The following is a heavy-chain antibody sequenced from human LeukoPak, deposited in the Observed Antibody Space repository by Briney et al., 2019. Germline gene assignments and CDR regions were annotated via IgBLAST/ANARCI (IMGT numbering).Heavy chain of an antibody. Sequence: PSETLSLTCTVSGGSISSYYWSWIRQPPGKGLEWIGYIYYSGSTNYNPSLKSRVTISVDTSKNQSSLKLSSVTAADTAVYYCARRDCSSTSCYVRYWGQGTLVTVSS. J-gene: IGHJ4*02. V-gene: IGHV4-59*08. CDR1: GGSISSYY. CDR3: ARRDCSSTSCYVRY. CDR2: IYYSGST. D-gene: IGHD2-2*01.